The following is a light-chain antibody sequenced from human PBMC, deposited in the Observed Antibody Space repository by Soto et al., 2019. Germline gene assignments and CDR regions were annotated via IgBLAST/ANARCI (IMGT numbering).Light chain of an antibody. CDR3: QQYSVYPST. CDR1: QSISGW. CDR2: DAS. J-gene: IGKJ2*01. V-gene: IGKV1-5*01. Sequence: DIQMTQSPSTLSASVGDRVTITCRASQSISGWLAWYQQKPGQAPNLLIFDASSLKSGVPSRFSGSGSGTEFTLTISSLQPDDCGTYYCQQYSVYPSTFGQGTHLEIK.